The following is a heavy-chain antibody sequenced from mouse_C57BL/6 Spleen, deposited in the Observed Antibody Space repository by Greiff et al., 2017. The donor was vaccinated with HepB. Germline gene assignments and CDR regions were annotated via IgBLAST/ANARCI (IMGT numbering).Heavy chain of an antibody. CDR1: GFTFTDYY. CDR2: IRNKANGYTT. Sequence: EVKVVESGGGLVQPGGSLSLSCAASGFTFTDYYMSWVRQPPGKALEWLGFIRNKANGYTTEYSASVKGPFTISRDNSQSILYLQMHALRAEDSANYYCAKYGGLRVYFAKDYWGQGTSVTVSS. D-gene: IGHD1-1*01. CDR3: AKYGGLRVYFAKDY. V-gene: IGHV7-3*01. J-gene: IGHJ4*01.